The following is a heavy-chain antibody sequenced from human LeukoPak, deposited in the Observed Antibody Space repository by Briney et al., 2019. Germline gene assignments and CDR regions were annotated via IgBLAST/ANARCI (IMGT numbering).Heavy chain of an antibody. V-gene: IGHV3-23*01. Sequence: GGSLRLSCAASGFTFSSHAMTWVRQAPGKELEWVSGLSGSGGTTYYADSVKGRFTISRDNSKNTLYLQMNSLRAEDTGVYYCAQNYYYYYYMDVWGKGTTVTVSS. CDR2: LSGSGGTT. CDR3: AQNYYYYYYMDV. CDR1: GFTFSSHA. J-gene: IGHJ6*03.